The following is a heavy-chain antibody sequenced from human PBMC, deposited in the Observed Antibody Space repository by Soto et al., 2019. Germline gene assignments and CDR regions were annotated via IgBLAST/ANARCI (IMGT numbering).Heavy chain of an antibody. CDR2: ISYDGSNK. J-gene: IGHJ6*02. Sequence: GGSLRLSCAASGFTFSSYAMHWVRQAPGKGLEWVAVISYDGSNKYYADSVKGRFTISRDNSKNTLYLQMNSLRAEDTAVYYCVIDHCGSYYYYGLDVWGQGTTVPGSS. V-gene: IGHV3-30-3*01. CDR3: VIDHCGSYYYYGLDV. CDR1: GFTFSSYA. D-gene: IGHD2-21*02.